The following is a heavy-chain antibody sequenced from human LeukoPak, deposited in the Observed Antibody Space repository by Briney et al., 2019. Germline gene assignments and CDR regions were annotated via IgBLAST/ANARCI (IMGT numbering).Heavy chain of an antibody. Sequence: SETLSLTCTVSGGSLSSYYWSWIRQPPGKGLEWIGYIYYSGSTNYNPSLRSRVTISVDTSKNQFSLKLSSVTAADTAVYYCAASLYYYDSSGPFDPWGQGTLVTVSS. J-gene: IGHJ5*02. CDR3: AASLYYYDSSGPFDP. V-gene: IGHV4-59*01. D-gene: IGHD3-22*01. CDR1: GGSLSSYY. CDR2: IYYSGST.